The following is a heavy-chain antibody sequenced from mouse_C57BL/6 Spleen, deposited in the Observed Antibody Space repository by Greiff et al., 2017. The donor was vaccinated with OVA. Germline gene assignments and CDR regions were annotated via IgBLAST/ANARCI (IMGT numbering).Heavy chain of an antibody. CDR2: ISYDGSN. Sequence: EVQLQESGPGLVKPSQSLSLTCSVTGYSITSGYYWNWIRQFPGNKLEWMGYISYDGSNNYNPSLKNRISITRDTSKNQFFLKLNSVTTEDTATYYCAREAPPIYYGDVWGTGTTVTVSS. CDR3: AREAPPIYYGDV. V-gene: IGHV3-6*01. D-gene: IGHD1-1*01. J-gene: IGHJ1*03. CDR1: GYSITSGYY.